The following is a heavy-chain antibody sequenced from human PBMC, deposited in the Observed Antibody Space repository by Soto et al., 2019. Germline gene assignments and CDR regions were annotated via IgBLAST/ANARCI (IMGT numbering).Heavy chain of an antibody. J-gene: IGHJ6*02. CDR1: GGSVSSYY. CDR2: IYYSEST. D-gene: IGHD2-21*01. Sequence: PSETLSLTCTVSGGSVSSYYWSWIRQPPGKGLEWIGYIYYSESTNYNPSLKSRVTISLDTSKNQFSLKLRSVTAADTAVYYCAKARDFGAARYYYDLDVWGQAPTVTVSS. V-gene: IGHV4-59*02. CDR3: AKARDFGAARYYYDLDV.